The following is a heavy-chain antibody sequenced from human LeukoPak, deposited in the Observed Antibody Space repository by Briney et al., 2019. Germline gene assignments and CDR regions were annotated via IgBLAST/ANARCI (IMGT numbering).Heavy chain of an antibody. D-gene: IGHD3-10*01. CDR2: MNPNSGNT. J-gene: IGHJ5*02. Sequence: ASVKVSCKASGYTFTSYDINWVRQATGQGLEWMGWMNPNSGNTGYAQKFQGRVTITRNTSISTAYMELSSLRSEDTAVYYCARAPRITMVRGVIYWFDPGGQGTLVTVSS. V-gene: IGHV1-8*03. CDR3: ARAPRITMVRGVIYWFDP. CDR1: GYTFTSYD.